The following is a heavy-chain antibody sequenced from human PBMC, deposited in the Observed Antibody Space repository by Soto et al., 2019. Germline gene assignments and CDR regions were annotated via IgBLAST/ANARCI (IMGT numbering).Heavy chain of an antibody. Sequence: SGPTLVNPTQTLTLTCTFSGFSLSTSGMCVSWIRQPPGKALEWLALIDWDDDKYYSTSLKTRLTISKDTSKNQVVLTRTNMDPVDTATYYCARTTSYYYGSGSYYRSSGDYYYGMDVWGQGTTVTVSS. CDR2: IDWDDDK. D-gene: IGHD3-10*01. CDR1: GFSLSTSGMC. CDR3: ARTTSYYYGSGSYYRSSGDYYYGMDV. V-gene: IGHV2-70*01. J-gene: IGHJ6*02.